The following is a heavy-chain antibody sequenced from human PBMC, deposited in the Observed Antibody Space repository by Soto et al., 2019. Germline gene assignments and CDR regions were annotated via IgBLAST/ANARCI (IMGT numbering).Heavy chain of an antibody. J-gene: IGHJ4*02. D-gene: IGHD1-1*01. CDR2: ISWDGGRT. Sequence: VYPRLSCAASGFSFEDYTMHWVHHTPGKGPEWISLISWDGGRTLYSDSVKGRVTISRDNSRNTVFLQMTSLRTEDTAVFYCARDIERIRRPPHNSVGHGHWGQG. CDR3: ARDIERIRRPPHNSVGHGH. V-gene: IGHV3-43*01. CDR1: GFSFEDYT.